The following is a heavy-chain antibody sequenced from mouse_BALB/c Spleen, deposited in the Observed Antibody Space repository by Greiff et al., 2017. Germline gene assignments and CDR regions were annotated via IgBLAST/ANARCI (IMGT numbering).Heavy chain of an antibody. V-gene: IGHV5-9-4*01. CDR1: GFTFSSYA. D-gene: IGHD1-1*01. CDR3: ARYGYGYFDV. J-gene: IGHJ1*01. CDR2: ISSGGSYT. Sequence: EVKLMESGGGLVKPGGSLKLSCAASGFTFSSYAMSWVRQSPEKRLEWVAEISSGGSYTYYPDTVTGRFTISRDNAKNTLYLEMSSLRSEDTAMYYCARYGYGYFDVWGAGTTVTVSS.